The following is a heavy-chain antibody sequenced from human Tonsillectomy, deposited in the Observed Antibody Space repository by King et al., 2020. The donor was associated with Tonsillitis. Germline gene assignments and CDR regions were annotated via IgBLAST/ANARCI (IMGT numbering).Heavy chain of an antibody. Sequence: QLVQSGAEVKKPGSSVKVSYKASGDTFSSYAVSWVRQAPGQGLEWMGRIIPFLAIANYALKFQGRVTITADKSTSTAYMELSSLRSEDTAMYYCARDLGYGDGFDYWGQGTLVTVSS. CDR2: IIPFLAIA. V-gene: IGHV1-69*09. CDR1: GDTFSSYA. CDR3: ARDLGYGDGFDY. D-gene: IGHD4-17*01. J-gene: IGHJ4*02.